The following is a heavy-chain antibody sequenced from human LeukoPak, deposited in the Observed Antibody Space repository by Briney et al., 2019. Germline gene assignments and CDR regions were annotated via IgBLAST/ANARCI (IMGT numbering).Heavy chain of an antibody. V-gene: IGHV3-7*01. J-gene: IGHJ5*02. CDR3: ARASYVASGFDP. CDR1: GFTFSSYW. D-gene: IGHD6-13*01. CDR2: IKEDGSEK. Sequence: GGSLRLSCAASGFTFSSYWMSWVRQAPGKGLEWVANIKEDGSEKYYVDSVKGRFTIFRDNAKKSLYLQMNSLRSEDTAVYYCARASYVASGFDPWGQGILVTVSS.